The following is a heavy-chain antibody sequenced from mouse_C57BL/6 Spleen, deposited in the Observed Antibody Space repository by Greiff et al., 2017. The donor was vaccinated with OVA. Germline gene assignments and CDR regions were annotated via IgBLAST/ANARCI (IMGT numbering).Heavy chain of an antibody. Sequence: EVKLQESGGDLVKPGGSLKLSCAASGFTFSSYGMSWVRQTPDKRLEWVGTISSGGSYTYYTDSVKGRFTISRDNDKNTLYLQMSSLKSEDTAMYYCARQGYGSNPFAYWGQGTLVTVSA. V-gene: IGHV5-6*01. CDR3: ARQGYGSNPFAY. CDR2: ISSGGSYT. J-gene: IGHJ3*01. D-gene: IGHD2-10*02. CDR1: GFTFSSYG.